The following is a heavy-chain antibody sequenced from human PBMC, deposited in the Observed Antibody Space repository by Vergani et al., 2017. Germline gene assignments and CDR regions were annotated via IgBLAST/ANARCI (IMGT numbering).Heavy chain of an antibody. CDR2: INHSGST. CDR3: ARGTDMDV. J-gene: IGHJ6*04. Sequence: QVQLQQWGAGLLKPSETLSLTCAVYGGSFSGYYWSWIRQPPGKGLEWIGEINHSGSTNYNPSLKSRVTISVDTSKNQFSLKLSAVTAADTAVYYCARGTDMDVWGKGTTVTVSS. CDR1: GGSFSGYY. V-gene: IGHV4-34*01.